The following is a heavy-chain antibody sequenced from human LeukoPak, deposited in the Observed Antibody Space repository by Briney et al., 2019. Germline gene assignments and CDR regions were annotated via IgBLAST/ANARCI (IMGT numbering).Heavy chain of an antibody. CDR2: IYYSGST. CDR3: AREFGPYYYGSGSYIDY. D-gene: IGHD3-10*01. J-gene: IGHJ4*02. V-gene: IGHV4-39*07. CDR1: GGSISSSSYY. Sequence: PLETLSLTCTVSGGSISSSSYYWGWIRQPPGKGLEWIGSIYYSGSTYYNPSLKSRVTISVDTSKNQFSLKLSSVTAADTAVYYCAREFGPYYYGSGSYIDYWGQGTLVTVSS.